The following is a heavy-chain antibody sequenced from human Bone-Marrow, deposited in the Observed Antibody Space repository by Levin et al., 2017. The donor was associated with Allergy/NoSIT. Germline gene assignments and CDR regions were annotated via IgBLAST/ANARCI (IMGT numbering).Heavy chain of an antibody. CDR2: INPVNGNT. D-gene: IGHD5-12*01. CDR1: GYSFTHYA. Sequence: GESLKISCKASGYSFTHYAIHWVRQAPGQRLEWMGWINPVNGNTKYSQNFQGRVTITKDTSASTVYVELSSLRSEDTAVYYCAREVIPRGSSRQWLPLDWFDPWGQAALVTVSS. CDR3: AREVIPRGSSRQWLPLDWFDP. V-gene: IGHV1-3*01. J-gene: IGHJ5*02.